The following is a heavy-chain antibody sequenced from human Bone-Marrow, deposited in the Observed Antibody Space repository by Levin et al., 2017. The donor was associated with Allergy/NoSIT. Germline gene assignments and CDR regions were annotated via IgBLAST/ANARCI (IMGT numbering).Heavy chain of an antibody. CDR1: GYTFNTYG. J-gene: IGHJ5*02. D-gene: IGHD2-2*01. Sequence: ASVKVSCKASGYTFNTYGISWVRQAPGQGPEWLGWINTNKGRSYSIEKVQDRVSLTSDAATGTAHMELFNLRSDDTAVYYCARGGVPVPLTDTWRANWFDPWGQGTLVTVSS. CDR2: INTNKGRS. CDR3: ARGGVPVPLTDTWRANWFDP. V-gene: IGHV1-18*04.